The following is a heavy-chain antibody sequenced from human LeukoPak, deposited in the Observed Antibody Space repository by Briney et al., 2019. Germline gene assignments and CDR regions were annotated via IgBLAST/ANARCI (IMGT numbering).Heavy chain of an antibody. CDR3: ARVGGGTIDY. CDR2: IYYSGST. V-gene: IGHV4-30-4*01. D-gene: IGHD4-23*01. Sequence: ASQTLSLTCTVSGGSISSDGYYWSWIRQPPGKGLEWIGYIYYSGSTFHNPSLKSRVTISVDTSKNQFSLKLSSVTAADTAVYFCARVGGGTIDYWGQGTLVTVSS. J-gene: IGHJ4*02. CDR1: GGSISSDGYY.